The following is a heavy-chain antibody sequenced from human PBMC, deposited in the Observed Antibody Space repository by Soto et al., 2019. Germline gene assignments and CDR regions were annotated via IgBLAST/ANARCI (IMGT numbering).Heavy chain of an antibody. J-gene: IGHJ6*03. CDR2: IYYSGST. D-gene: IGHD1-7*01. Sequence: SGDHDGRWILQTPGKGLEWIGYIYYSGSTNYNPSLKSRVTISVDTSKNQFPLKLSSVTAADTAVYYCARVETTSIYYYMDVWGKGTTVTVS. V-gene: IGHV4-61*08. CDR3: ARVETTSIYYYMDV. CDR1: SGDHD.